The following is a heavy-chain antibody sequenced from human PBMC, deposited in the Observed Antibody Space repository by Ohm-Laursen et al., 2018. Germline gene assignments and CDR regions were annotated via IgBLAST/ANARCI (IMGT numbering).Heavy chain of an antibody. D-gene: IGHD2-15*01. CDR2: ISGSGDNT. V-gene: IGHV3-23*01. J-gene: IGHJ5*02. CDR1: GFTFSSYG. CDR3: AKARSAVVFAASNH. Sequence: SLRLSCSAPGFTFSSYGMHWVRQAPGKGLEWVSGISGSGDNTYYADSVKGRFTISRDSSENTVYFQMNDLRAEDTALYYCAKARSAVVFAASNHWGQGALVIVSS.